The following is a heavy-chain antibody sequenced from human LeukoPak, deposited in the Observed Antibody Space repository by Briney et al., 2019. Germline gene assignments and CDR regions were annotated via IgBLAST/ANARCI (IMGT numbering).Heavy chain of an antibody. V-gene: IGHV3-11*04. D-gene: IGHD1-26*01. Sequence: GGSLRLSCAASGFTFSDFYMSWIRQAPGKGLELVSYINSSGTATHCADSVKGRFTISRDNAKNSMYLQMNSLRAEDTAVYYCARRRYSGSSQHFDYWGLGTLVTVSS. CDR2: INSSGTAT. J-gene: IGHJ4*02. CDR1: GFTFSDFY. CDR3: ARRRYSGSSQHFDY.